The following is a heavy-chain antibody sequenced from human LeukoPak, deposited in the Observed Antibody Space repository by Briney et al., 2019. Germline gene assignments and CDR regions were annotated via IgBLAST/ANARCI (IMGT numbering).Heavy chain of an antibody. CDR1: GYSFTNYW. D-gene: IGHD5-18*01. V-gene: IGHV5-51*01. Sequence: GESLQISCTGSGYSFTNYWIGWVRQMPGKGLEWMGIIYPHDSDTRYRPSFQGQVTISADKSIATAYLQWSSLKASDTAMYYCARLQYSNGYVDYWGQGTLVTVSS. J-gene: IGHJ4*02. CDR2: IYPHDSDT. CDR3: ARLQYSNGYVDY.